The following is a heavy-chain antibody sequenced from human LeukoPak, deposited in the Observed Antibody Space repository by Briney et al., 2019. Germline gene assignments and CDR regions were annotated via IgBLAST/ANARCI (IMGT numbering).Heavy chain of an antibody. J-gene: IGHJ4*02. D-gene: IGHD5-12*01. CDR2: ISRDGGST. V-gene: IGHV3-43*02. Sequence: GGSLRLPCAPSGFTFDDYAMHWVRQAPGKGLPWVSLISRDGGSTYYADSVKGRFTISRDNSKNSLYLQMNSLKTENTALYLFAKDDPGEGYDFFDYWGQGTLVTVSS. CDR3: AKDDPGEGYDFFDY. CDR1: GFTFDDYA.